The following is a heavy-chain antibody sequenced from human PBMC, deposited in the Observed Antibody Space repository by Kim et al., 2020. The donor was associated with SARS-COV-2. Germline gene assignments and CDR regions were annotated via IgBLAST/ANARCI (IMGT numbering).Heavy chain of an antibody. J-gene: IGHJ6*02. D-gene: IGHD3-3*01. CDR1: GDAFTSYS. V-gene: IGHV1-69*13. CDR3: ARGPVAVGVNLVNQYYGMDV. Sequence: SVKVSCKAFGDAFTSYSFNWVRQTPGHGLEWMGGIIPTFGTKNYAQKFQGRVTISADESTSTAYMELTSLRSEDSAVYYCARGPVAVGVNLVNQYYGMDVWGQGTTVTVSS. CDR2: IIPTFGTK.